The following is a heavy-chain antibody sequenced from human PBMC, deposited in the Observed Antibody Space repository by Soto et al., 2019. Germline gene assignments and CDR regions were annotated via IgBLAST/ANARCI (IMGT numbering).Heavy chain of an antibody. CDR3: ARGGYCTNGVCYDVANWFDP. CDR1: GFTFSSYE. V-gene: IGHV3-48*03. CDR2: ISSSGSTI. Sequence: PGGSLRLSCAASGFTFSSYEMNWVRQAPGKGLEWVSYISSSGSTIYYADSVKGRFTISRDNAKNSLYLQMNSLRAEDTAVYYCARGGYCTNGVCYDVANWFDPWGQGTLLTVSS. J-gene: IGHJ5*02. D-gene: IGHD2-8*01.